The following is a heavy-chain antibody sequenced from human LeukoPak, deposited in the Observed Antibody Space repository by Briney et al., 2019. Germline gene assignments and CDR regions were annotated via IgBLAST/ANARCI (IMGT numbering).Heavy chain of an antibody. J-gene: IGHJ4*02. Sequence: ASVKVSCKASGYTFTSYHMHWVRQAPGQGLEWMGGIIPIFGTANYAQKFQGRVTITADESTSTAYMELSSLRSEDTAVYYCARGVMEGWYYFDYWGQGTLVTVSS. V-gene: IGHV1-69*13. CDR2: IIPIFGTA. D-gene: IGHD6-19*01. CDR3: ARGVMEGWYYFDY. CDR1: GYTFTSYH.